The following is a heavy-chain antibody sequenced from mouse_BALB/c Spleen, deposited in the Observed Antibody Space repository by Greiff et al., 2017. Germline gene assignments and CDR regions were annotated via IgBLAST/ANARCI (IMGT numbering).Heavy chain of an antibody. CDR3: ARSRTGYWYFDV. CDR2: INPGSGGT. CDR1: GYAFTNYL. V-gene: IGHV1-54*01. Sequence: VKLMESGAELVRPGTSVKVSCKASGYAFTNYLIEWVKQRPGQGLEWIGVINPGSGGTNYNEKFKGKATLTADKSSSTAYMQLSSLTSDDSAVYFCARSRTGYWYFDVWGAGTTVTVSS. D-gene: IGHD4-1*01. J-gene: IGHJ1*01.